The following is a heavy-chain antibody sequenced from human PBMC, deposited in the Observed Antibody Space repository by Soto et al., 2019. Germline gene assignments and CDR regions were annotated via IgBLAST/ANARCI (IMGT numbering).Heavy chain of an antibody. V-gene: IGHV4-34*01. CDR1: GGSFSDSY. CDR3: ARGGGEQLVTYYYYMDV. CDR2: TNHSGST. Sequence: QVQLQQWDAGLLKPSETLSLPCAVYGGSFSDSYWSWIRQPPGKGLEWIGDTNHSGSTNYNPSLKSRVTISVDTSKNQFSLKLSSVTAADTAVYYCARGGGEQLVTYYYYMDVWGKGTTVTVSS. D-gene: IGHD6-6*01. J-gene: IGHJ6*03.